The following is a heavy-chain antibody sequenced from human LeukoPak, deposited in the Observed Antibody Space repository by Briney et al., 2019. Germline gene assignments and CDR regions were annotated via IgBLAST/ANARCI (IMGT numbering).Heavy chain of an antibody. Sequence: GGSLRLSCAASGFTFSNYPMHWVSQAPGKGLESVSAVSSNGASTYYENSVKDRFIVSRDNSKNTLYLQLGSLRAEDTAVYYCAREISRGFDIWGQGTMVTVSS. CDR1: GFTFSNYP. CDR3: AREISRGFDI. V-gene: IGHV3-64*01. D-gene: IGHD2/OR15-2a*01. CDR2: VSSNGAST. J-gene: IGHJ3*02.